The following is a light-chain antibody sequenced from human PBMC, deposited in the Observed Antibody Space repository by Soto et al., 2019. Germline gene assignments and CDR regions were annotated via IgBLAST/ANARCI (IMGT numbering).Light chain of an antibody. Sequence: ILMTQSPATLSVSPGERATLSCRASQSVSNNLAWYQQKPGQAPRLLIYDASTRATGIPARFSGSGSGTEFTLTISGLQSEDCAVYYCQQYNNWPPWTFGQWTKVEIK. J-gene: IGKJ1*01. CDR3: QQYNNWPPWT. CDR2: DAS. V-gene: IGKV3-15*01. CDR1: QSVSNN.